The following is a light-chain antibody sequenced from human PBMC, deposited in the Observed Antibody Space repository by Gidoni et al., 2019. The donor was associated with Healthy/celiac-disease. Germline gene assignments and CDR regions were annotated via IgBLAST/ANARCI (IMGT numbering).Light chain of an antibody. Sequence: QSVLTQPPSVSRAPGPWVTISCTGSSSNIGAGYYVHWYQQLPGTAPKLLIYGNSNRPSGVPDRFSGSKSGTTASLAISGLQAEDEADYYCQSYDSSLSGPYVFGTGTKVTVL. J-gene: IGLJ1*01. CDR1: SSNIGAGYY. CDR3: QSYDSSLSGPYV. CDR2: GNS. V-gene: IGLV1-40*01.